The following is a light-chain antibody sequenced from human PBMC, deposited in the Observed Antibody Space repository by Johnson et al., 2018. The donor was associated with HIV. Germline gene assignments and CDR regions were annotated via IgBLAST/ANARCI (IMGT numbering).Light chain of an antibody. Sequence: QPVLTQPPSVSAAPGQKVTISCSGSSSNIGNNYVSWYQQLPGTAPKLLIYDNNKRPSGIPDRFSGSKSGTSATLGITGLQTGDEADYYCVTWYNSLLYVFGTGTKVTVL. CDR2: DNN. V-gene: IGLV1-51*01. J-gene: IGLJ1*01. CDR3: VTWYNSLLYV. CDR1: SSNIGNNY.